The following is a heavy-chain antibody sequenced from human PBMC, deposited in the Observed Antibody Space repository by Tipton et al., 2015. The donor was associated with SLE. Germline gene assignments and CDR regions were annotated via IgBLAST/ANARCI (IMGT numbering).Heavy chain of an antibody. CDR2: IYTSGST. CDR3: ARTVGDYGYFDL. CDR1: GGSISSYY. Sequence: TLSLTCTVSGGSISSYYWSWFRQPPGKGLEWIGYIYTSGSTNYNPSLKSRVTISVDTSKNQFSLKLSSVTAADTAVYYCARTVGDYGYFDLWGRGTLVTVSS. J-gene: IGHJ2*01. V-gene: IGHV4-4*08. D-gene: IGHD4-17*01.